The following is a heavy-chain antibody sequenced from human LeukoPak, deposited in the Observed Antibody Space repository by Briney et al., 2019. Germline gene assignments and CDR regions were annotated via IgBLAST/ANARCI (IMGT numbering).Heavy chain of an antibody. CDR2: ITNSGVTT. CDR3: AKARLYCSSGTCSDHPATLTGMDV. Sequence: GGSLRLSCAASGSTFSSFAMNWVRQAPGKGLEWVSLITNSGVTTHYADSVKGRFTISRDNSRSTLYLQLNSLRADDTALYYCAKARLYCSSGTCSDHPATLTGMDVWGQGTTVTVSS. J-gene: IGHJ6*02. CDR1: GSTFSSFA. D-gene: IGHD2-2*01. V-gene: IGHV3-23*01.